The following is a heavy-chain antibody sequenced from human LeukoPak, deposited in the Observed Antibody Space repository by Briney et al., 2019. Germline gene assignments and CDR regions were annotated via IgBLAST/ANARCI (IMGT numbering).Heavy chain of an antibody. CDR1: GGTFSSYA. CDR2: IIPIFGTA. Sequence: GASVKVSCKASGGTFSSYAISWVRQAPGQGLEWMGGIIPIFGTANYAQKFQGRVTITADESTSTAYMELSSLRSEDTAAYYCARTQDYCRSTSCYTSFDYWGQGTLVTVSS. V-gene: IGHV1-69*13. D-gene: IGHD2-2*01. J-gene: IGHJ4*02. CDR3: ARTQDYCRSTSCYTSFDY.